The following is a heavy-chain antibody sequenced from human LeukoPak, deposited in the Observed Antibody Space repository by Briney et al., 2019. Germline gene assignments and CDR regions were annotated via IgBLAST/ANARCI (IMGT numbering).Heavy chain of an antibody. V-gene: IGHV3-48*02. CDR3: AREDDIVTGSFDY. Sequence: PGGSLRLSCAASGXTFSSYSVNWVRQAPGKGLEWVSYISSSSSTIYYAAYAKGHFTISRDNAKNSLYLQMDSLRDEDTAVYYCAREDDIVTGSFDYWGQGTLVTVSS. CDR2: ISSSSSTI. CDR1: GXTFSSYS. J-gene: IGHJ4*02. D-gene: IGHD3-9*01.